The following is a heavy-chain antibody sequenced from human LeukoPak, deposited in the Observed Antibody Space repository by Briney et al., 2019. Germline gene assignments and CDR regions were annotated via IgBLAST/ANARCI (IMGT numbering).Heavy chain of an antibody. J-gene: IGHJ4*02. CDR3: AKDGPSSIAAAGSDF. Sequence: GGSLRLSCAASGFTFSNYAMNWVRQAPGKGLEWVSTISDSGASTFYADSVKGRFTISRDNSKNTVYLQMNSLRAEDTSLYYCAKDGPSSIAAAGSDFWGQGTLVTVSS. D-gene: IGHD6-13*01. V-gene: IGHV3-23*01. CDR1: GFTFSNYA. CDR2: ISDSGAST.